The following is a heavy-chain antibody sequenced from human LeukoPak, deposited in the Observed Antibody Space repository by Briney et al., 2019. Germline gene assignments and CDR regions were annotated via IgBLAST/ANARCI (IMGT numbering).Heavy chain of an antibody. CDR3: AKGYGDYVGWFDP. Sequence: SETLSLTCTVSGGSISNYYWMWIRQPPGKGLEWIGHTSYSGSTSFNPSLKSRVTISVDTSKNQFSLKLSSVTAADTAVYYCAKGYGDYVGWFDPWGQGTQVTVSS. J-gene: IGHJ5*02. CDR2: TSYSGST. D-gene: IGHD4-17*01. CDR1: GGSISNYY. V-gene: IGHV4-59*01.